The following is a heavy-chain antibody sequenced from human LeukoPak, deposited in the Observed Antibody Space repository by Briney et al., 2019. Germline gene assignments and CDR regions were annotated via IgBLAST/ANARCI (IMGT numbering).Heavy chain of an antibody. D-gene: IGHD3-9*01. Sequence: GASVKVSCKASGYTFTGYYMHWVRQAPGQGLEWMGWINPNSGGTNYAQKFQGRVTMTRDTSISTAYMELSRLRSDDTAVYYCARDYESPAPDYDILTGYLSYWFDPWGQGTLVTVSS. CDR1: GYTFTGYY. CDR3: ARDYESPAPDYDILTGYLSYWFDP. V-gene: IGHV1-2*02. CDR2: INPNSGGT. J-gene: IGHJ5*02.